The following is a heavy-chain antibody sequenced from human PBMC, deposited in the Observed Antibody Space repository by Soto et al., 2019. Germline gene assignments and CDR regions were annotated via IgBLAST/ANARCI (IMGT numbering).Heavy chain of an antibody. CDR2: IYPGDSDT. V-gene: IGHV5-51*01. D-gene: IGHD6-6*01. Sequence: RGAEYRCIGFGGGRVSKMNGKGLEWMRIIYPGDSDTRYSPSFQGQVTISADKSISTAYLQWSILKASDTAMYYCASSSSERGYYFYYGMGVWGQLLTGTVPS. CDR1: EYRCIGFG. J-gene: IGHJ6*01. CDR3: ASSSSERGYYFYYGMGV.